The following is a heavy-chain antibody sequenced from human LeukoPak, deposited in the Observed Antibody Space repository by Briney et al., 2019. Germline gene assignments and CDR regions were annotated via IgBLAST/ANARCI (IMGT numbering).Heavy chain of an antibody. Sequence: PGGSLRLSRAASGFTFSNAWMSWARQAPGEGMEWVGRIKSKTDGGTTDYAAPVKGRFTISRDDSKNTQYLQMSSLKTEDTAVYYCTTVRALGDYWGQGTLVTVSS. J-gene: IGHJ4*02. CDR1: GFTFSNAW. V-gene: IGHV3-15*01. CDR2: IKSKTDGGTT. CDR3: TTVRALGDY.